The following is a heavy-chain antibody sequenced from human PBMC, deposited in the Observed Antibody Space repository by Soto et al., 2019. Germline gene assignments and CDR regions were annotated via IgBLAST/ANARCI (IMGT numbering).Heavy chain of an antibody. J-gene: IGHJ5*02. CDR3: ATDPRIAASRLGWFDP. D-gene: IGHD6-6*01. V-gene: IGHV1-24*01. CDR2: FDPEDGET. CDR1: GYTLTELS. Sequence: ASVKVSCKVSGYTLTELSMHWVRQAPGKGLEWMGGFDPEDGETIYAQKFQGRVTMTEDTSTDTAYMELSSLRSEDTAVYYCATDPRIAASRLGWFDPWGQGTLFTVSS.